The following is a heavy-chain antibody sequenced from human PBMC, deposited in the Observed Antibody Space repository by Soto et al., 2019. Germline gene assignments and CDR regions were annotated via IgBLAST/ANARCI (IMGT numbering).Heavy chain of an antibody. CDR2: IYHSGST. V-gene: IGHV4-4*02. CDR1: GGSISSSNW. CDR3: ARRRGFPYYYGMDV. Sequence: SETLSLTCAVSGGSISSSNWWSWVRQPPGKGLEWIGEIYHSGSTNYNPSLKSRVTISVDKSKNQFSLKLSSVTAADTAVYYCARRRGFPYYYGMDVWGQGTTVTVSS. D-gene: IGHD5-12*01. J-gene: IGHJ6*02.